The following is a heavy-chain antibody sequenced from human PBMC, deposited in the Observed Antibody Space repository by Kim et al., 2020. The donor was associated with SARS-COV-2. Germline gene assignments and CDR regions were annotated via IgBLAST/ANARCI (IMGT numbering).Heavy chain of an antibody. CDR3: AKDAPYSSTWYDAFDI. CDR1: GFTFHNYA. D-gene: IGHD6-13*01. J-gene: IGHJ3*02. Sequence: GGSLRLSCAASGFTFHNYAMHWVRQAPGKGLEWVSVISGDGGGTHYADSVKGRFTISRDNSKNSLYLQMKSLRIKDTGLYYCAKDAPYSSTWYDAFDIWGQGTMVTVSS. CDR2: ISGDGGGT. V-gene: IGHV3-43*02.